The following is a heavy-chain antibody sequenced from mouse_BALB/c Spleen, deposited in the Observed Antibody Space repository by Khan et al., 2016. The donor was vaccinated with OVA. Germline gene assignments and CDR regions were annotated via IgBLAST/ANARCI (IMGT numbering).Heavy chain of an antibody. Sequence: EVQLQESGPGLVKPSQSLSLICTVTGYSITSDYAWNWIRQFPGNKLEWMGFISYSGNTNYNPSLKSRISITRDTSKNQFFLHLNSVTTEDTATYHCARVYGGDFDYWGQGTTLTVSS. J-gene: IGHJ2*01. V-gene: IGHV3-2*02. CDR2: ISYSGNT. D-gene: IGHD1-1*01. CDR3: ARVYGGDFDY. CDR1: GYSITSDYA.